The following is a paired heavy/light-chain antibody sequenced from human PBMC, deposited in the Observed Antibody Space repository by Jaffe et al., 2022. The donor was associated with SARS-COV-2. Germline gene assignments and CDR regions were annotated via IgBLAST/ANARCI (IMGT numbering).Heavy chain of an antibody. D-gene: IGHD3-3*01. Sequence: EVQLVESGGGVVQPGGSLRLSCAASGFTFDDYAMHWVRQAPGKGLEWVSLISGDGGSTYYADSVKGRFTISRDNSKNSLYLQMNSLRTEDTALYYCAKDIRLIAYYDFWSGYYGPFDYWGQGTLVTVSS. CDR3: AKDIRLIAYYDFWSGYYGPFDY. J-gene: IGHJ4*02. CDR1: GFTFDDYA. CDR2: ISGDGGST. V-gene: IGHV3-43*02.
Light chain of an antibody. Sequence: EIVLTQSPGTLSLSPGERATLSCRASQSVSSSYLAWYQQKPGQAPRLLIYGASSRATGIPDRFSGSGSGTDFTLTISRLEPEDFAVYYCQQYGSSPRGTFGQGTKVEIK. V-gene: IGKV3-20*01. CDR1: QSVSSSY. J-gene: IGKJ1*01. CDR2: GAS. CDR3: QQYGSSPRGT.